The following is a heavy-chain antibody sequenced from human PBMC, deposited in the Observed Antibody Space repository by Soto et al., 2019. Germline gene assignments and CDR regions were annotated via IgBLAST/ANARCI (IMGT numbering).Heavy chain of an antibody. D-gene: IGHD1-7*01. CDR2: IYHSGST. J-gene: IGHJ4*02. CDR3: AREVPNLTGTPLGE. Sequence: QVQLQESGPGLVKPSGTLSLTCAVSGGSISSSNWWSWVRQPPGKGLEWIGEIYHSGSTNYNPSLKGRATKSVDKAKNQFSRRRGSVTAADAAGYDCAREVPNLTGTPLGEGGQGPLVTASS. V-gene: IGHV4-4*02. CDR1: GGSISSSNW.